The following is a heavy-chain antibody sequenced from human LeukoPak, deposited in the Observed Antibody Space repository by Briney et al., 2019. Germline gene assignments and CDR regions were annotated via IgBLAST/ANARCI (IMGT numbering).Heavy chain of an antibody. Sequence: GGSLRLSCAASGFTFSSYAMSWVRQAPGKGLDWVSAISGSGGSTYYANSVKGRFTISRDNSKNTLYLQMNSLRAEDTAVYYCAKIGALKDYYFDYWGQGTLVTVSS. V-gene: IGHV3-23*01. D-gene: IGHD1-26*01. CDR3: AKIGALKDYYFDY. CDR2: ISGSGGST. J-gene: IGHJ4*02. CDR1: GFTFSSYA.